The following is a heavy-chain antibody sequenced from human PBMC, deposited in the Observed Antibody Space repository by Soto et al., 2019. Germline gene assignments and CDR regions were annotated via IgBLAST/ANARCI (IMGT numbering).Heavy chain of an antibody. V-gene: IGHV4-30-4*01. J-gene: IGHJ5*02. CDR2: IYYSGST. Sequence: PSETLSLTCTVSGGSISSGDYYWSWIRQPPGKGLEWIGYIYYSGSTYYNPSLKSRVTISVDTSKNQFSLKLSSVTAADTAVYYCARVATLTDIVVVPAELNPWGQGTLVTVSS. D-gene: IGHD2-2*01. CDR3: ARVATLTDIVVVPAELNP. CDR1: GGSISSGDYY.